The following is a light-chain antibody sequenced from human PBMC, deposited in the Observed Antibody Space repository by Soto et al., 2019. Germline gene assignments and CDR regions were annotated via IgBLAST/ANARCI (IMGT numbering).Light chain of an antibody. Sequence: QSVLTQPRSVSGSPGQSVTISCTGTRSDVGGYNYVSWFQQHPDKAPKLMIYEVNKRPSGVPDRFSGSKSGNTASLTVSGLQAEDEADYYCSSYEGSNNLLFGGGTKLPS. CDR3: SSYEGSNNLL. CDR1: RSDVGGYNY. V-gene: IGLV2-8*01. CDR2: EVN. J-gene: IGLJ2*01.